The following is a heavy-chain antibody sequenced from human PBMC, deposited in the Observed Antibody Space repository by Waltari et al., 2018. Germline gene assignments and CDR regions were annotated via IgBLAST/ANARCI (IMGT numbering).Heavy chain of an antibody. CDR2: MSGSDGFT. V-gene: IGHV3-23*04. D-gene: IGHD3-10*01. J-gene: IGHJ3*02. CDR1: GFTFSSYA. CDR3: AGLPWFRDLGSGAFDI. Sequence: EVQLVESGGGLVKPGGSLRLSCAASGFTFSSYAMSWVRQAPGKGLEWVSGMSGSDGFTYYAHSVKGRFTISRDNSKNTLYLQMNSLRADDTAVYYCAGLPWFRDLGSGAFDIWGQGTMVTVSS.